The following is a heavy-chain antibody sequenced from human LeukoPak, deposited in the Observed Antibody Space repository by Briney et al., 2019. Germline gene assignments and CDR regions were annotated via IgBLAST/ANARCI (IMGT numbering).Heavy chain of an antibody. Sequence: GGSLRLSCAASGFTFSSCSMNWVRQAPGKGLEWVSSISSSSSYIYYADSVKGRFTISRDNAKNSLYLQMNSLRAEDTAVYYCARDSVAAALDYWGQGTLVTVSS. CDR2: ISSSSSYI. V-gene: IGHV3-21*01. CDR3: ARDSVAAALDY. D-gene: IGHD6-13*01. J-gene: IGHJ4*02. CDR1: GFTFSSCS.